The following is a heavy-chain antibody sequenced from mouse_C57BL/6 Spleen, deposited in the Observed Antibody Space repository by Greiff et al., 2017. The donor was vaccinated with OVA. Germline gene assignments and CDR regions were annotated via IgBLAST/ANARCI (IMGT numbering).Heavy chain of an antibody. CDR3: ARRRYDYDGGGFDY. CDR1: GYSITSGYY. J-gene: IGHJ2*01. V-gene: IGHV3-6*01. Sequence: VQLKESGPGLVKPSQSLSLTCSVTGYSITSGYYWNWIRQFPGNKLEWMGYISYDGSNNYNPSLKNRISITRDTSKNQFFLKLNSVTTEDTATYYGARRRYDYDGGGFDYWGQGTTLTVSS. CDR2: ISYDGSN. D-gene: IGHD2-4*01.